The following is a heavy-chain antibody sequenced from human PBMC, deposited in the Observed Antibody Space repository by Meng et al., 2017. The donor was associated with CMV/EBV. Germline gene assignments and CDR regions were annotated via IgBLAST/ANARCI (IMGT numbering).Heavy chain of an antibody. CDR2: IYHSGGT. CDR1: GYSIRSGYY. Sequence: GSLRLSCAVSGYSIRSGYYWGWSRQPPGKGLGWIWSIYHSGGTYYNPSLKSRVTISVDTSKNQFSLKLSSVTAADTAVYYCAIGIAAGRFDPWGQGTLVTVSS. V-gene: IGHV4-38-2*01. J-gene: IGHJ5*02. D-gene: IGHD6-13*01. CDR3: AIGIAAGRFDP.